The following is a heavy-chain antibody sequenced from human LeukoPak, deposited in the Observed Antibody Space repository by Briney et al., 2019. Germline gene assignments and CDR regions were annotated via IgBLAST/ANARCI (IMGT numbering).Heavy chain of an antibody. CDR1: GFTFSNYA. CDR2: ISSSSSYI. Sequence: GGSLRLSCAASGFTFSNYAMNWVRQAPGKGLEWVSSISSSSSYIYYADSVKGRFTISRDNAKNSLYLQMNSLRAEDTAVYYCASMGAAAGDYWGQGTLVTVSS. D-gene: IGHD6-13*01. V-gene: IGHV3-21*01. CDR3: ASMGAAAGDY. J-gene: IGHJ4*02.